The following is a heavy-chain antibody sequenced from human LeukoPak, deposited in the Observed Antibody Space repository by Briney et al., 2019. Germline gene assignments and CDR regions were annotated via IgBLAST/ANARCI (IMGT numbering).Heavy chain of an antibody. J-gene: IGHJ4*02. CDR1: GFTFSSYA. CDR3: AKDLMGAGRMLATVTTLNPTFFDY. CDR2: ISGSGGST. Sequence: GGSLRLSCAASGFTFSSYAMSWVRQAPGKGLEWVSAISGSGGSTYYADSVKGRFTISRDNSKNTLYLQMNSLRAEYTAVYYCAKDLMGAGRMLATVTTLNPTFFDYWGQGTLVTVSS. D-gene: IGHD4-17*01. V-gene: IGHV3-23*01.